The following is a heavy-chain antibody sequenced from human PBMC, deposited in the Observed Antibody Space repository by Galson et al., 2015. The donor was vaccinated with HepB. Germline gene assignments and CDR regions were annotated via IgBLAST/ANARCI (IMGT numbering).Heavy chain of an antibody. V-gene: IGHV3-48*01. CDR3: ARNGRYSHSPDAFDM. J-gene: IGHJ3*02. Sequence: SLRLSCAASEFTLSSYSINWVRQAPGKGLEWVSYISSSGTSTHYADSVKGRFTILRDNAKNSVFLQMNTLRAEDTAVYHCARNGRYSHSPDAFDMWGQGAMVTVSS. CDR2: ISSSGTST. D-gene: IGHD5-12*01. CDR1: EFTLSSYS.